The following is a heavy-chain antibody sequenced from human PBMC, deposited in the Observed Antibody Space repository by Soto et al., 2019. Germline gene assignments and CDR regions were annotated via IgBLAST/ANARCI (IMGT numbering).Heavy chain of an antibody. D-gene: IGHD1-26*01. V-gene: IGHV3-11*06. J-gene: IGHJ2*01. CDR3: ARLRVGVNWYFDL. Sequence: QMQLVESGGGLVKPGGSLRLSCAASGFNFGDYYMSWIRQAPGKGLEWVSFVSSTGSYTKYSDSVGGRLTVSRDNGKNSLHLQLHSLRVEDTAVYYCARLRVGVNWYFDLWGRGTLVTVSS. CDR2: VSSTGSYT. CDR1: GFNFGDYY.